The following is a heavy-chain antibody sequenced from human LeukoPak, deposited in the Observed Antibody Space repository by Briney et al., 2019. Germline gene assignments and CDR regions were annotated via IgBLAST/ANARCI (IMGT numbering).Heavy chain of an antibody. CDR3: ARVRDVYNHVFEN. CDR1: TFTVASNY. D-gene: IGHD5-24*01. Sequence: GGSLRLSCAVSTFTVASNYMSRVRQTPGKGLVWVSDIYQGGSTYYSDSAKGRFTISRDISKNTLHLQMNNLRVDDTAVYYCARVRDVYNHVFENWGQGTLVTVS. V-gene: IGHV3-53*01. J-gene: IGHJ4*02. CDR2: IYQGGST.